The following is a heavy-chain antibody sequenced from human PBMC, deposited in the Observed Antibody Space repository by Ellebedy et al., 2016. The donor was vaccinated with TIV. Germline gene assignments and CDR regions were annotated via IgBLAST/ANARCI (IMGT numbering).Heavy chain of an antibody. CDR1: GFTVSSYG. CDR2: ISNDGSNK. Sequence: GGSLRLSCAASGFTVSSYGMHWVRQAPGKGLEWVAVISNDGSNKYYADSVEGRLTISRDNSKNTLYLQMNSLRADDTAVYYCAKGRVEKWLVLPFDYWGQGTLVTVSS. J-gene: IGHJ4*02. V-gene: IGHV3-30*18. D-gene: IGHD6-19*01. CDR3: AKGRVEKWLVLPFDY.